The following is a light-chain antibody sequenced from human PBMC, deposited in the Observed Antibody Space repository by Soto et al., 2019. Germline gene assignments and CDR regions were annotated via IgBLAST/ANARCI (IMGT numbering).Light chain of an antibody. CDR1: SSDVGGYNY. CDR2: DVS. CDR3: TSYTCSSTPF. V-gene: IGLV2-14*01. Sequence: QSVLTQPASVSGSPGQSITISCTGTSSDVGGYNYVSWYQQHPGKAPKLMIYDVSNRPSGVSNRFSGSKSGNAASLTISGLQAEDEVDYYWTSYTCSSTPFFATGPKVPVL. J-gene: IGLJ1*01.